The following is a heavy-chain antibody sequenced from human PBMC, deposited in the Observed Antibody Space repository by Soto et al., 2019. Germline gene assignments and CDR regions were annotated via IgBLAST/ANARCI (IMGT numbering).Heavy chain of an antibody. V-gene: IGHV3-21*01. CDR3: ASLNYYGSGSDYTPPGYGMDV. J-gene: IGHJ6*02. D-gene: IGHD3-10*01. CDR2: ISSSSSYI. Sequence: GGSLRLSCAASGFTFSSYSMNWVRQAPGKGLEWVSSISSSSSYIYYADSVKGRFTISRDNAKNSLYLQMNSLRAEDTAVYYCASLNYYGSGSDYTPPGYGMDVWGQGTTVTVSS. CDR1: GFTFSSYS.